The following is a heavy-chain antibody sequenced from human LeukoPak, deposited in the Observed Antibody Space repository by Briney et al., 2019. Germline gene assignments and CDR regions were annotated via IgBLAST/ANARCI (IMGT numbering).Heavy chain of an antibody. Sequence: SVKVSCKASGGTFSSYAISWVRQAPGQGLEWMGRIIPILGIANYAQKFQGRVTITADKSTSTAYMELSSLRSEDTAVYYCARESRGDYEGEYWGQGTLVTVSS. V-gene: IGHV1-69*04. D-gene: IGHD4-17*01. J-gene: IGHJ4*02. CDR1: GGTFSSYA. CDR2: IIPILGIA. CDR3: ARESRGDYEGEY.